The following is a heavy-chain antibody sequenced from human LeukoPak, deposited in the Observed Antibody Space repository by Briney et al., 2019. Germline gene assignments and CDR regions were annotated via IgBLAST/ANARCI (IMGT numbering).Heavy chain of an antibody. CDR1: GFTFSSYA. CDR3: AKDRVSLRWLLSRGEPYYYYYYMDV. V-gene: IGHV3-23*01. CDR2: ISGSGGST. D-gene: IGHD3-22*01. Sequence: GGSLRLSCAASGFTFSSYAMSWVRQAPGKGLEWVSAISGSGGSTYYADSVKGRFTISRDNSKNTLYLQMNSLRAEDTAVYYCAKDRVSLRWLLSRGEPYYYYYYMDVWGKGTTVTVSS. J-gene: IGHJ6*03.